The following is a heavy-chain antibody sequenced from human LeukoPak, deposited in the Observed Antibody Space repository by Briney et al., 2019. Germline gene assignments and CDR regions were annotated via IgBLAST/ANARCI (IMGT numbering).Heavy chain of an antibody. V-gene: IGHV3-23*01. CDR1: GFTFSIS. CDR3: AKGVSTSSGYSRFEY. CDR2: ISASGGSI. D-gene: IGHD3-3*01. J-gene: IGHJ4*02. Sequence: GGSLRLSCVASGFTFSISMSWVRQAPGKGLEWVSAISASGGSIYYADSVKGRFTISRDNSKNTLYLQMNSLRAEDTAVYYCAKGVSTSSGYSRFEYWGQGTLITVSS.